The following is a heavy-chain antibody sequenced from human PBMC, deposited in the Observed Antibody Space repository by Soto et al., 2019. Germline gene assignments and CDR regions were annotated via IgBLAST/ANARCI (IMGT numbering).Heavy chain of an antibody. CDR2: ISKDGLDR. D-gene: IGHD6-19*01. V-gene: IGHV3-30*19. CDR1: GFTFSDFG. Sequence: GGSLRLSCVVSGFTFSDFGMHWVRQSPGEGLAWVASISKDGLDRYYSESVKGRFTISRDDSKNTAFLEMNSLKVEGTAAYFCASPREGQWLVLDHWGQRNLVTGS. CDR3: ASPREGQWLVLDH. J-gene: IGHJ4*02.